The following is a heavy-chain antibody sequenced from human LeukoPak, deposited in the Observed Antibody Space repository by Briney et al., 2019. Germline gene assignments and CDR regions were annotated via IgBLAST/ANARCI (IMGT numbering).Heavy chain of an antibody. CDR2: ISSSSSYI. CDR1: GFIFSRYS. J-gene: IGHJ4*02. D-gene: IGHD2-15*01. Sequence: IPGGSLRLSCAASGFIFSRYSINWVRQAPGKGLEWVSSISSSSSYIYYADSVKGRFTISRDNAKNSLYLQMNSLRAEDTAVYYCARDMSPEEDQGYCSGGSCYPYYFDYWGQGTLVTVSS. V-gene: IGHV3-21*06. CDR3: ARDMSPEEDQGYCSGGSCYPYYFDY.